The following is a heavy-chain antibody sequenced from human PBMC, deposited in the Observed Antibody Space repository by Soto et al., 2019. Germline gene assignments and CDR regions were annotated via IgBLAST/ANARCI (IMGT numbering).Heavy chain of an antibody. J-gene: IGHJ4*02. CDR1: GYTFNFYG. CDR3: ARIGVRSGHESPDFDS. D-gene: IGHD3-10*01. Sequence: GSSVKVSCKASGYTFNFYGITWVRQAPGQGLEWMGWISGFNGNTNYAADLQGRVTMTTDTSTSTAYMELRGLRSDDTAVYYCARIGVRSGHESPDFDSWGQGTLVTVSS. CDR2: ISGFNGNT. V-gene: IGHV1-18*01.